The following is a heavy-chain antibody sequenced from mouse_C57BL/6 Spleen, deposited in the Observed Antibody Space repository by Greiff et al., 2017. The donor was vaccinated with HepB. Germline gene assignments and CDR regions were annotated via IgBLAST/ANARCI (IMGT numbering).Heavy chain of an antibody. CDR2: INPSSGYT. CDR1: GYTFTSYT. D-gene: IGHD3-2*02. J-gene: IGHJ2*01. V-gene: IGHV1-4*01. CDR3: ARRDSSGPFDY. Sequence: VMLVESGAELARPGASVKMSCKASGYTFTSYTMHWVKQRPGQGLEWIGYINPSSGYTKYNQKFKDKATLTADKSSSTAYMQLSSLTSEDSAVYYCARRDSSGPFDYWGQGTTLTVSS.